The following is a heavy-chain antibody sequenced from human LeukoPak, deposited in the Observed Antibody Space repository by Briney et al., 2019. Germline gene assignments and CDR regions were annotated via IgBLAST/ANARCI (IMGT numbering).Heavy chain of an antibody. Sequence: SETLSLTCTVSGASISSHFWNWIRQPPGKGLEWIGYTHYTGGTKYNPSLRSRVSMSMDSSKNHFSLRLTSVTAADTAVYYCARDGREAQFDPWGQGTLVTVSS. CDR1: GASISSHF. V-gene: IGHV4-59*11. CDR2: THYTGGT. J-gene: IGHJ5*02. CDR3: ARDGREAQFDP. D-gene: IGHD1-26*01.